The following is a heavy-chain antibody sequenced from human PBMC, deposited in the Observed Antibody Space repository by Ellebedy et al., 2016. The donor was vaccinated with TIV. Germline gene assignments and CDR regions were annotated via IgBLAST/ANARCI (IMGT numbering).Heavy chain of an antibody. CDR2: ISGSGGST. V-gene: IGHV3-23*01. D-gene: IGHD6-19*01. CDR3: AKARPLGIAVAGGPFDY. CDR1: GFTFSSYA. J-gene: IGHJ4*02. Sequence: GESLKISXAASGFTFSSYAMSWVRQAPGKGLEWVSAISGSGGSTYYADSVKGRFTISRDNSKNTLYLQMNSLRAEVTAVYYCAKARPLGIAVAGGPFDYWGQGTLVTVSS.